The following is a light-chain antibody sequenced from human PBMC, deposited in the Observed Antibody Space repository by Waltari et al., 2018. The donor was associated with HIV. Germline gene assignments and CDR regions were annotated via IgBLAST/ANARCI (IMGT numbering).Light chain of an antibody. V-gene: IGLV1-51*01. CDR1: SSNIGNNY. Sequence: QSVLTQPPSVSAAPGQRVTISCSGSSSNIGNNYVSWYQHLPGAAPKLLIYDNNNRPAGIPDLFCGSKSGTSATLVITGLQTGDEADYYCGTWDSSLSAVFGGGTKLTVL. J-gene: IGLJ3*02. CDR2: DNN. CDR3: GTWDSSLSAV.